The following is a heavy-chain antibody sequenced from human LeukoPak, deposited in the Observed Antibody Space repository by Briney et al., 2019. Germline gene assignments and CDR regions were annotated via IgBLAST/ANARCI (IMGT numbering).Heavy chain of an antibody. Sequence: PGGSLRLSCAASGFTFSSYAMSWVRQAPGEGLGWASVLYSDGSTYYADSVKGRFTISRDNSKNTLYLQMHSLRAEDTAVYYCASGTTMVQGVIFAYWGQGTLVTVSS. CDR3: ASGTTMVQGVIFAY. V-gene: IGHV3-23*03. D-gene: IGHD3-10*01. J-gene: IGHJ4*02. CDR2: LYSDGST. CDR1: GFTFSSYA.